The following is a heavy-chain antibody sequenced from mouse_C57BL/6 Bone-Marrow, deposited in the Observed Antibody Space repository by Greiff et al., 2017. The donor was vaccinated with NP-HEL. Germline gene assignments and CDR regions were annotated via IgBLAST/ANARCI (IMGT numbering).Heavy chain of an antibody. Sequence: EVKLMESEGGLVQPGSSMKLSCTASGFTFSDYYMAWVRQVPEKGLEWVANINYDGSSTYYLDSLKSRFIISRDNAKNILYLQMSSLKSEDTATYYCARDHYDSCDYWGQGTTLTVSS. J-gene: IGHJ2*01. V-gene: IGHV5-16*01. CDR1: GFTFSDYY. CDR2: INYDGSST. D-gene: IGHD2-4*01. CDR3: ARDHYDSCDY.